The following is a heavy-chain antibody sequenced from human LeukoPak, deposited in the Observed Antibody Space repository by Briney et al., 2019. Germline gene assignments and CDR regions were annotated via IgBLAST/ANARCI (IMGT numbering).Heavy chain of an antibody. D-gene: IGHD3-10*01. Sequence: LTGGSLRLSCAASGFIFSGYGMHWVRQAPGKGLEWVAFISYDGSNKYYADSVKGRFTISRDNSKNTLYLQMNSLRAEDTAVYYCAREGRLLWFGESLTGNYYYYYGMDVWGQGTTVTVSS. CDR2: ISYDGSNK. CDR3: AREGRLLWFGESLTGNYYYYYGMDV. V-gene: IGHV3-30*03. CDR1: GFIFSGYG. J-gene: IGHJ6*02.